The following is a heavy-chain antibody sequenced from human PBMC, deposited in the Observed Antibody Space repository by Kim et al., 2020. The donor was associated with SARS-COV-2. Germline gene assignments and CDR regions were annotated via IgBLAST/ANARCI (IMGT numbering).Heavy chain of an antibody. D-gene: IGHD1-26*01. J-gene: IGHJ6*03. Sequence: GGSLRLSCAASGFTFSSYSMNWVRQAPGKGLEWVSSISSSSYIYYADSVKGRYTISRDNAKNSLYLQMNSLRAEDTAVYYCARGEGAKGHYSYYYMDVWGKGTTVTVSS. CDR3: ARGEGAKGHYSYYYMDV. CDR2: ISSSSYI. CDR1: GFTFSSYS. V-gene: IGHV3-21*01.